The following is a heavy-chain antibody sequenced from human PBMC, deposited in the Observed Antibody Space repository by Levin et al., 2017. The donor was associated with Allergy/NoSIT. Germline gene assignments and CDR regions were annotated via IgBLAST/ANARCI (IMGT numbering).Heavy chain of an antibody. D-gene: IGHD2-2*01. V-gene: IGHV4-61*09. J-gene: IGHJ5*02. CDR3: ARAPVIPAAMFDP. CDR1: GASISSGSFY. CDR2: IYIAGRT. Sequence: SETLSLTCTVSGASISSGSFYWTWIRQPAGMGLEWIGHIYIAGRTTYNPSLKSRVTISLDTSKNQFSLRLTSVTAADTAVYYCARAPVIPAAMFDPWGQGTRVTVSS.